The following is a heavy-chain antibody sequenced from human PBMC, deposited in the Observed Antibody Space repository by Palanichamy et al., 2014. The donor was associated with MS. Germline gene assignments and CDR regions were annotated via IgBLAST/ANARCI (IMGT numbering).Heavy chain of an antibody. CDR1: GLSVSSQY. D-gene: IGHD2-8*02. J-gene: IGHJ6*02. Sequence: EVQVVESGGGLIQPGGSLRLSCAASGLSVSSQYMSWVRQAPGKGLEWVSVIYSGGTTDYVESVKGRFTISRDNPKNTLYLQMSSLRAEDTAVYYCASGLEVRLGVPVGYHYYGLDVWGQGTTVTVSS. CDR2: IYSGGTT. CDR3: ASGLEVRLGVPVGYHYYGLDV. V-gene: IGHV3-53*01.